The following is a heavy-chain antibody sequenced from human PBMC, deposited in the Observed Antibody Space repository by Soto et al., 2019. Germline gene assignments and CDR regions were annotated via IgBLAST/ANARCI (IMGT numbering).Heavy chain of an antibody. J-gene: IGHJ6*02. D-gene: IGHD5-18*01. V-gene: IGHV4-34*01. Sequence: SETLSLTCAVYGGSFSGYYWSWIRQPPGKGLEWIGEINHSGSTNYNPSLKSRVTISVDTSKNQFSLKLSSVTAADTAVYYCARGGKGRSYGYYYYGMDVWGQGTTVTVS. CDR1: GGSFSGYY. CDR3: ARGGKGRSYGYYYYGMDV. CDR2: INHSGST.